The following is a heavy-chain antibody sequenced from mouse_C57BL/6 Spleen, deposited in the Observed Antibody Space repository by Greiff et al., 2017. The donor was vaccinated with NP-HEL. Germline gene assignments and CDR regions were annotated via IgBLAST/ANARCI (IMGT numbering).Heavy chain of an antibody. Sequence: VQLQQSGAELVKPGASVKISCKASGYAFSSYWMNWVKQRPGKGLEWIGQIYPGDGDTNYNGKFKGKATLTADKSSSTAYMQLSSLTSEDSAVYFCARWYYGSFHYFDYWGQGTTLTVSS. J-gene: IGHJ2*01. CDR3: ARWYYGSFHYFDY. V-gene: IGHV1-80*01. CDR1: GYAFSSYW. D-gene: IGHD1-1*01. CDR2: IYPGDGDT.